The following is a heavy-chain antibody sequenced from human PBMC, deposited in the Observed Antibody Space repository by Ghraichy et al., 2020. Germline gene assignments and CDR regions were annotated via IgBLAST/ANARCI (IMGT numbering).Heavy chain of an antibody. D-gene: IGHD3-3*01. Sequence: GGSLRLSCAASEFIFSNYWMSWVRQTPGKGLEWVASIKQDGSEKYYVDSVKGRFTISRDNAKNSLYLQMNSLRAEDTAVYYCARGDLPDFWSGYSGIPFDYWGQGTLVTVSS. CDR1: EFIFSNYW. V-gene: IGHV3-7*01. CDR3: ARGDLPDFWSGYSGIPFDY. CDR2: IKQDGSEK. J-gene: IGHJ4*02.